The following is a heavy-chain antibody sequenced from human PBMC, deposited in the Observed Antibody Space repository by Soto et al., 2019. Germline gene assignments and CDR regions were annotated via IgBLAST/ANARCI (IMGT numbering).Heavy chain of an antibody. CDR1: GFTFDDYA. CDR2: INWNSGSI. V-gene: IGHV3-9*01. CDR3: VKDESINWYSGHFRH. Sequence: LKISCAASGFTFDDYAMHWVRQVPGKGLEWVSGINWNSGSIGYGDSVKGRFAISRDNAKNSLHLQMNSLSAEDTAFYYCVKDESINWYSGHFRHWGQGTLVTVSS. D-gene: IGHD6-13*01. J-gene: IGHJ1*01.